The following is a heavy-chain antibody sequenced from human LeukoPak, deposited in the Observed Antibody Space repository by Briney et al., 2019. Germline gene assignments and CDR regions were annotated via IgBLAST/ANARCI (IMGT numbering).Heavy chain of an antibody. CDR3: ARATYYYDSSGYYYPVFFY. J-gene: IGHJ4*02. V-gene: IGHV3-53*01. CDR2: IYSGGST. D-gene: IGHD3-22*01. Sequence: GGSLRLSCAASGFTVSSNYMSWVRQAPGKGLEWVSVIYSGGSTYYADSVKGRFTISRDNSKNTLYLQMNSLRAEDTAVYYCARATYYYDSSGYYYPVFFYWGQGTLVTVSS. CDR1: GFTVSSNY.